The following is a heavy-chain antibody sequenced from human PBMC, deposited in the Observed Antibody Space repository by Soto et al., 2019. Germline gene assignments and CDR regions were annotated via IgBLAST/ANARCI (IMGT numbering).Heavy chain of an antibody. CDR1: GFTVSRNY. D-gene: IGHD6-19*01. V-gene: IGHV3-53*04. J-gene: IGHJ6*02. CDR2: IYSGGST. Sequence: EVQLVESGGGLVQPGGSLRLSCAASGFTVSRNYMSWVSQAPGKGLEWVSVIYSGGSTYYADSVKGRFTISRHNSKNTLYLQMNSLRAEDTAVYYCARDRRYSSGRGEAHYGMDVWGQGTTVTVSS. CDR3: ARDRRYSSGRGEAHYGMDV.